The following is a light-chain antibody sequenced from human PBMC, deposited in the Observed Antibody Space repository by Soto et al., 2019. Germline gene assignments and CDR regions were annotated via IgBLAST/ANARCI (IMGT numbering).Light chain of an antibody. V-gene: IGLV2-14*01. CDR1: SSDVGGYNY. CDR3: SSYTSSSTLVV. Sequence: QSVLTQPASVSGSPGQSITISCTGTSSDVGGYNYVSWYQQHPGKAPKLMIYDVTNRPSGVSNRFSGSKSGNTASXTISGLQAEDEADYYCSSYTSSSTLVVFGGGTXXTXL. CDR2: DVT. J-gene: IGLJ2*01.